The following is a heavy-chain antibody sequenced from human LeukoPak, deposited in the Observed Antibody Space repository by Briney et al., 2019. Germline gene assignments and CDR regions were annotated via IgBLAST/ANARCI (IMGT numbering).Heavy chain of an antibody. Sequence: SQTLSLTCAVSGGSISSGGYAWSWIRQPPGKGLEWIGYIYHSGSTYYNPSLKSRVTISVDRSKDQFSLKLSSVTAADTVVYYCGRGIVLIRTHWFDPWGQGTLVTLSP. V-gene: IGHV4-30-2*01. CDR1: GGSISSGGYA. J-gene: IGHJ5*02. D-gene: IGHD1-26*01. CDR2: IYHSGST. CDR3: GRGIVLIRTHWFDP.